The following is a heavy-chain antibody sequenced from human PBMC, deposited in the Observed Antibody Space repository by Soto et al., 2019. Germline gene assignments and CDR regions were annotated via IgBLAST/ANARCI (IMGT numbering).Heavy chain of an antibody. CDR3: AREGGESSDGLYYFDS. Sequence: SETLSLTCTVSGGSTSSDNYWSWIRQPPGKGLEWVGHIYYSGNTDYNPSLKSRLAISIDTSKNQFSLKLSSVTAADTAVYFCAREGGESSDGLYYFDSWGQGSLVT. CDR1: GGSTSSDNY. J-gene: IGHJ4*02. V-gene: IGHV4-30-4*01. D-gene: IGHD3-16*01. CDR2: IYYSGNT.